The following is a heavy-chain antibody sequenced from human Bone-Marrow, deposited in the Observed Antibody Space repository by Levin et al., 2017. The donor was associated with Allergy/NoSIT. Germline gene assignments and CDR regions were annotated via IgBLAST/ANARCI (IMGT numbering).Heavy chain of an antibody. CDR3: ARGRVHYYDSSGYYYNRHYGLGV. V-gene: IGHV1-8*01. J-gene: IGHJ6*02. CDR1: GYTFISYD. Sequence: GESLKISCKASGYTFISYDINWVRQATGQGLEWMGWMNPNSGTSGYAQKFQGRVTMTRDTSTSTAYMELSSLRSEDTAVYYCARGRVHYYDSSGYYYNRHYGLGVWGQGTTVTVSS. CDR2: MNPNSGTS. D-gene: IGHD3-22*01.